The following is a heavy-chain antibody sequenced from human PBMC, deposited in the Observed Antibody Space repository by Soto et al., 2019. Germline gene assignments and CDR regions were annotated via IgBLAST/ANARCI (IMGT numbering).Heavy chain of an antibody. CDR2: IKSYTNGGTT. V-gene: IGHV3-15*01. CDR1: GFIFSNAW. J-gene: IGHJ4*02. Sequence: GWSLRLSCAASGFIFSNAWMSWVRQAPGKGLEWVGRIKSYTNGGTTDYAAPVKGRFAISRDDSKNTLYLQMNSLKTEDAGVYYCTTDDPINKYWGQGTLVTVSS. CDR3: TTDDPINKY.